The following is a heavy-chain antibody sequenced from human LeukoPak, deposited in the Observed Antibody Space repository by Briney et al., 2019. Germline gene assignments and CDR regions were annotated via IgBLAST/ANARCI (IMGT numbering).Heavy chain of an antibody. CDR3: ARAGFWSGYHRPYNWFDP. V-gene: IGHV3-30-3*01. J-gene: IGHJ5*02. D-gene: IGHD3-3*01. CDR1: GFTFSSYA. Sequence: SGGSLRLSCAASGFTFSSYAMHWVRQAPGKGLEWVAVISYDGSNKYYADSVKGRFTISRDNSKNTRYLQMNSLRAEDTAVYYCARAGFWSGYHRPYNWFDPWGQGTLVTVSS. CDR2: ISYDGSNK.